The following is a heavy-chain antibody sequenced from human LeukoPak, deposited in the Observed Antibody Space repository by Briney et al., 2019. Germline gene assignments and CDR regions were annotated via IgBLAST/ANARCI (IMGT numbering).Heavy chain of an antibody. Sequence: PGGSLRLSRTVSGFTVSSNSMSWVRQAPGKGLEWVSFIYSDNTHYSDSVKGRFTIPRDNSKNTLYLQMNSLRAEDTAVYYCARALNYYGSGSYYENGGDDYWGQGTLVTVSS. V-gene: IGHV3-53*01. CDR3: ARALNYYGSGSYYENGGDDY. J-gene: IGHJ4*02. CDR1: GFTVSSNS. D-gene: IGHD3-10*01. CDR2: IYSDNT.